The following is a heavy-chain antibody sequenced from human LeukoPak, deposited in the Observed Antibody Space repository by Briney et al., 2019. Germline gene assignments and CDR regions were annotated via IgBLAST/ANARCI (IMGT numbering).Heavy chain of an antibody. Sequence: QAGGSLRLSRAAPGFTFSSYEMNWVRQAPGKGLEWVSYISSSGSNIKYADSVRGRFTISRGNAKISVYLQMNSLRAEDTAVYYCARYIKGQYQYSFDIWGQGTMVTVSS. CDR1: GFTFSSYE. J-gene: IGHJ3*02. V-gene: IGHV3-48*03. CDR2: ISSSGSNI. D-gene: IGHD2-2*01. CDR3: ARYIKGQYQYSFDI.